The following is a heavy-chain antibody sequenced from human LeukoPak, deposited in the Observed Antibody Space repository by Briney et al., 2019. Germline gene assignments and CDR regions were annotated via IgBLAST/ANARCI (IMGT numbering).Heavy chain of an antibody. D-gene: IGHD5-24*01. CDR3: VTAPTRTWLPYFGY. J-gene: IGHJ4*02. Sequence: GGSLRLSCAASGFTFSSYGMHWVRQAPGKGLEWVAVISYDGSNKYYADSVKGRFTISRDNSKNTLYLQMNTLKTEDTAVYYCVTAPTRTWLPYFGYWGQGTQVTVSS. V-gene: IGHV3-30*03. CDR1: GFTFSSYG. CDR2: ISYDGSNK.